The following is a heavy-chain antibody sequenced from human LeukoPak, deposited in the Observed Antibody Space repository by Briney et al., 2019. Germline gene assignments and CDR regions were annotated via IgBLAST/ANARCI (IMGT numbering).Heavy chain of an antibody. J-gene: IGHJ4*02. V-gene: IGHV3-7*03. CDR1: GLTSGSYW. CDR2: IKHDGSER. CDR3: AAGSGWSIEY. D-gene: IGHD6-19*01. Sequence: GGSLRLSCAASGLTSGSYWMSWVRHTPGKGLEWVANIKHDGSERNYMESVKGRFTISRDNGKNSLHLQMNNLRAEDTAVYYCAAGSGWSIEYWGQGTLVTVSS.